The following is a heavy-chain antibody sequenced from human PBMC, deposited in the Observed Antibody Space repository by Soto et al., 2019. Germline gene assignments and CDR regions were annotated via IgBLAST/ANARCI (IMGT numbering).Heavy chain of an antibody. CDR2: IYPGDSGT. D-gene: IGHD2-2*01. J-gene: IGHJ5*02. CDR1: GYSFTSYW. V-gene: IGHV5-51*01. Sequence: PGESLKISCKGSGYSFTSYWIGWVRQMPGKGLEWMGIIYPGDSGTRYSPSFQGQVTISADKSISTAYLQWSSLKASDTAMYYCARHCSSTSSYGRWFDPRCQGTLVPVSS. CDR3: ARHCSSTSSYGRWFDP.